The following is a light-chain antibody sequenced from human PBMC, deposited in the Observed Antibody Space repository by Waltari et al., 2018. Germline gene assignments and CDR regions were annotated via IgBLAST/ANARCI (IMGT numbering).Light chain of an antibody. CDR3: QQYNNWPFT. CDR1: QSVSSN. J-gene: IGKJ3*01. Sequence: EIVMTQSPATLSVSPGERATRSCRASQSVSSNLAWYQQKPGQATRLLIYGASTRATGIPARFSGSGSGTEFTLTISSLQSEDFAVYYCQQYNNWPFTFGPGTKVDIK. CDR2: GAS. V-gene: IGKV3-15*01.